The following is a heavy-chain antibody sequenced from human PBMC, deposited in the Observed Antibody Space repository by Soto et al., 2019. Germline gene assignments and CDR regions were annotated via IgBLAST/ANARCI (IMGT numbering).Heavy chain of an antibody. D-gene: IGHD2-15*01. CDR2: ISDSGGSA. V-gene: IGHV3-23*01. J-gene: IGHJ3*01. Sequence: EVQLLESGGGLVQPGGSLRLSCAASGFTFSIYAMSWVRQVPGKGLEWVSTISDSGGSAYYADSVKGRFTISRDNSKNTLYRQMNSLRAEDTAVYYCARPYGGKIGDALELWGQGTMVTVSS. CDR1: GFTFSIYA. CDR3: ARPYGGKIGDALEL.